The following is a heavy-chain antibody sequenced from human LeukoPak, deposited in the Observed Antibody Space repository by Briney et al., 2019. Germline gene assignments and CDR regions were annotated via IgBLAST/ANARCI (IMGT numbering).Heavy chain of an antibody. J-gene: IGHJ4*02. CDR1: GFTFDDYA. CDR3: AKDFYSSSWYYFDY. CDR2: ISWNSGSI. Sequence: GRSLRLSCAASGFTFDDYAMHWVRHAPGKGLEWVSGISWNSGSIGYADSVKGRFTISRDNAKNSLYLQMNSLRAEDMAMYYCAKDFYSSSWYYFDYWGQGTLVTVSS. D-gene: IGHD6-13*01. V-gene: IGHV3-9*03.